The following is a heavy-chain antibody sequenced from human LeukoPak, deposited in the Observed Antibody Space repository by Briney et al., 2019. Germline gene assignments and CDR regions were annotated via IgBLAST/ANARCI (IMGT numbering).Heavy chain of an antibody. J-gene: IGHJ5*02. CDR2: IYYRGTP. D-gene: IGHD1-14*01. V-gene: IGHV4-39*01. Sequence: PSETLSVTCTVSGGSISISSYYCGWIRQPPGKWLEWIGSIYYRGTPYYHTSLKRRVTISVDTSKNQFSLKLSYVTAADTAVYYCALPPDPWGQGTLVTVSS. CDR3: ALPPDP. CDR1: GGSISISSYY.